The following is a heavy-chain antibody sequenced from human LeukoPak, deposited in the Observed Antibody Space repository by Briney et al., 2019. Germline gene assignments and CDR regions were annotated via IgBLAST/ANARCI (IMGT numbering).Heavy chain of an antibody. CDR1: GYTFTSYD. Sequence: ASVKVSCKASGYTFTSYDINWVRQATGQGLEWMGWMNPNSGNTGYAQKFQGRVTITRNTSISTAYMGLSSLRSEDTAVYYCARRGYCSSTSCPGYDYWGQGTLVTVSS. V-gene: IGHV1-8*03. CDR2: MNPNSGNT. D-gene: IGHD2-2*01. J-gene: IGHJ4*02. CDR3: ARRGYCSSTSCPGYDY.